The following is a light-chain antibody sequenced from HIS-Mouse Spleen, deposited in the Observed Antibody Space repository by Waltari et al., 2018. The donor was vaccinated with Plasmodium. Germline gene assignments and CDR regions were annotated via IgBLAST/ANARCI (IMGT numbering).Light chain of an antibody. Sequence: DIQMTQYTSSLSASVGERVTITCRASQRISIYLNWYQQKPGKAPKLLIYAASSLQSGVPSRFSGSGSLTDFTLTISSLQPEDFATYYCQQSYSTPPTFGGGTKVEIK. V-gene: IGKV1-39*01. CDR1: QRISIY. CDR2: AAS. CDR3: QQSYSTPPT. J-gene: IGKJ4*01.